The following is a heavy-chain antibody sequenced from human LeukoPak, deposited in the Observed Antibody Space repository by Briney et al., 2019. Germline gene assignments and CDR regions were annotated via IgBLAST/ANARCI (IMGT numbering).Heavy chain of an antibody. J-gene: IGHJ3*02. CDR1: GFTFSNYN. V-gene: IGHV3-48*04. CDR3: AKHIAVAPNAFDI. D-gene: IGHD6-19*01. CDR2: ISSSGSTI. Sequence: AGGSLRLSCAASGFTFSNYNMNWVRQAPGKGLEWVSYISSSGSTIYYADSVKGRFTISRDNAKNSLYLQMNSLRAEDTAVYYCAKHIAVAPNAFDIWGQGTMVTVSS.